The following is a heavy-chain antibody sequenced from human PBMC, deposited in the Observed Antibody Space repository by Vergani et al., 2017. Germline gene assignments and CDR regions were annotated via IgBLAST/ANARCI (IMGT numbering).Heavy chain of an antibody. D-gene: IGHD3-3*01. CDR1: GFTFNEYW. CDR2: MNGDGATI. J-gene: IGHJ5*02. CDR3: ARARKFRFGVVWENWFDP. Sequence: EVELVESGGGLVQPGGSLRLSCAASGFTFNEYWMHWARQVPGKGLVWVSGMNGDGATISYADSVKGRFTISRDNAKNTLFLQMNSLRAEDTAVYYCARARKFRFGVVWENWFDPWGQGTLVTVSS. V-gene: IGHV3-74*01.